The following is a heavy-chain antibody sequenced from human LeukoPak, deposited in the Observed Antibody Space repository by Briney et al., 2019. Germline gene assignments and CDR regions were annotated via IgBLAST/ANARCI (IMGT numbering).Heavy chain of an antibody. CDR3: ARDFRFLDDY. CDR1: GFTFSSYW. J-gene: IGHJ4*02. Sequence: PGGSLRLSCAASGFTFSSYWMSWVRQAPGKGLEWVGNIKQDGSEKYYVDSVKGRFTISRDNSKNSLYLQMNSLSGEDTAVYYCARDFRFLDDYWGQGTLVTVSS. D-gene: IGHD3-3*01. CDR2: IKQDGSEK. V-gene: IGHV3-7*01.